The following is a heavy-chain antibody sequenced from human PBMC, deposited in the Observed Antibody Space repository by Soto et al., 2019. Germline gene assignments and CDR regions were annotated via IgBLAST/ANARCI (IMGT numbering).Heavy chain of an antibody. Sequence: QVQLVQSGAEVKKPGASVKVSCKASGYTFTSYGISWVRQAPGQGLEWMGWISAYNGNTNYAQKLQGRVAMTTDTSTSTAYMELRSLRSDDTAVYYCARDSILWPAEGDFDYWGQGTLVTVSS. D-gene: IGHD3-10*01. V-gene: IGHV1-18*01. CDR3: ARDSILWPAEGDFDY. CDR2: ISAYNGNT. CDR1: GYTFTSYG. J-gene: IGHJ4*02.